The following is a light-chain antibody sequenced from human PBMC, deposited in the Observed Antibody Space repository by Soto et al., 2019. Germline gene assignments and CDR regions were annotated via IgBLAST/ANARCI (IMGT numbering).Light chain of an antibody. Sequence: DLQVTQSSSSLPASVGDRVTITCRASQSISTYLNWYHQRPGKAPKLLIYAASSLQSGVPSRFSGSGSGTDFTLTISSLQPEDFATYYCQQSYSTPRTFGQGTKVEIK. V-gene: IGKV1-39*01. J-gene: IGKJ1*01. CDR3: QQSYSTPRT. CDR1: QSISTY. CDR2: AAS.